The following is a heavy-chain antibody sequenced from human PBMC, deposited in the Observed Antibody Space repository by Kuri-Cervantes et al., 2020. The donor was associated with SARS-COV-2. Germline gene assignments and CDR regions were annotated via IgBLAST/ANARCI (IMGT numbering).Heavy chain of an antibody. CDR1: GFIFSGSA. D-gene: IGHD3-16*01. CDR3: TMGDWFDP. V-gene: IGHV3-73*01. CDR2: IRSKANSYVT. Sequence: GESLKISCAASGFIFSGSAMHWVRQASGKGLEWVGRIRSKANSYVTAYAASVKGRFTISRDDSKNTAYLQMNSLKTEDTAVYYCTMGDWFDPWGQGTLVTVSS. J-gene: IGHJ5*02.